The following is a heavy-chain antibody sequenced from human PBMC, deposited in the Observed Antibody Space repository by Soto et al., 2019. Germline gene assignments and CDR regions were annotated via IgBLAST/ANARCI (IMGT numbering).Heavy chain of an antibody. Sequence: PSETLSLTCTVSGGSISSSSYYWGWIRQPPGKGLEWIGSIYYSGSTYYNPSLKSLVTISVDTSKNQFSLKLSSVTAADTAVYYCARHGSTGGHTTFDYWGQGTLFTVSS. CDR2: IYYSGST. D-gene: IGHD1-26*01. J-gene: IGHJ4*02. CDR1: GGSISSSSYY. V-gene: IGHV4-39*01. CDR3: ARHGSTGGHTTFDY.